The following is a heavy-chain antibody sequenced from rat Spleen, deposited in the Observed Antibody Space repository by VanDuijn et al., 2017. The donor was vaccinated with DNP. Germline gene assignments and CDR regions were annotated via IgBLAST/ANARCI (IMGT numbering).Heavy chain of an antibody. J-gene: IGHJ3*01. Sequence: EVQLVESGGGLVQPGRSMKLSCVASGFTFSHYYMAWVRQAPRKGLEWVASISNGGGNTYYRDSVKGRFTISRDNAKNTQYLQMDSLRSEDTAAYYCATQGLWFAYWGQGTLVTVSS. CDR3: ATQGLWFAY. V-gene: IGHV5-25*01. CDR1: GFTFSHYY. CDR2: ISNGGGNT.